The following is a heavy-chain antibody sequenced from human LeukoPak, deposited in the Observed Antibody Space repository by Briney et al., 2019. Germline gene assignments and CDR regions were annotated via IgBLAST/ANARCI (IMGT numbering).Heavy chain of an antibody. CDR1: GFTFSSYE. CDR2: ISSSGSTI. CDR3: ARDWPWIPFDY. V-gene: IGHV3-48*03. J-gene: IGHJ4*02. D-gene: IGHD5-18*01. Sequence: GGSLRLSCAASGFTFSSYEMNWVRQAPGKGLEWVSYISSSGSTIYYADSVKGRFTISRDNAKNSLYLQMNSLRAEDTAVYYCARDWPWIPFDYWGQGTLVTVSS.